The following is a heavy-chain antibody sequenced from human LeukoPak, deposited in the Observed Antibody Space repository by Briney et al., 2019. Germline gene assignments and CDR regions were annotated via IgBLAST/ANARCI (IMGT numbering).Heavy chain of an antibody. CDR1: GYTFTGYY. J-gene: IGHJ6*02. Sequence: ASVKVSCKASGYTFTGYYMHWVRQAPGQGLEWMGWINPNSGGTNYAQKFQGRVTMTRDTSISTAYMELSRLRSDDTAVYYCARDIAAAGISRPITLYGMDVWGQGTTVTVSS. CDR2: INPNSGGT. CDR3: ARDIAAAGISRPITLYGMDV. V-gene: IGHV1-2*02. D-gene: IGHD6-13*01.